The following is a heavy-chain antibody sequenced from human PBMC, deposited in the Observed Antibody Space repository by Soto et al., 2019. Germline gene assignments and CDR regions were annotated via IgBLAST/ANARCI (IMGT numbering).Heavy chain of an antibody. V-gene: IGHV3-48*02. CDR3: ESDLNWGIDY. D-gene: IGHD7-27*01. J-gene: IGHJ4*02. CDR2: ISGTYAI. Sequence: GVSLRRSCAASGFTFSTFSMNWVRQAPGKGLEWVSYISGTYAIYYADSVQGRFTISRDNAKNSVYLQMKSLRDEDTAIYYCESDLNWGIDYWGQGALATVSS. CDR1: GFTFSTFS.